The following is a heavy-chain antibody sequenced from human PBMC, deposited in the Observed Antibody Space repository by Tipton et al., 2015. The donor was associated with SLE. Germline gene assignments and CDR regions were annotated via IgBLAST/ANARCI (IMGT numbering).Heavy chain of an antibody. CDR2: ISNGGDSI. CDR3: VREGNPGYMHDFDF. V-gene: IGHV3-11*01. J-gene: IGHJ4*02. D-gene: IGHD5-18*01. CDR1: GFTFSDYY. Sequence: LSLTCAASGFTFSDYYMSWIRQAPGKGLEWLSYISNGGDSIFYAASVRGRSTISRDNTKNSLYLQLNSLRAEDTAVYYCVREGNPGYMHDFDFWGQGTLVAVSS.